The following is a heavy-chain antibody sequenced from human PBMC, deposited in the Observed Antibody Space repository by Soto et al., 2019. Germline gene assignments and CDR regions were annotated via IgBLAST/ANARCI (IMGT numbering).Heavy chain of an antibody. CDR2: IVVGSGNT. Sequence: ASVKVSCKASGFTFTSSAVQWVRQARGQRLEWIGWIVVGSGNTNYAQKFQERVAITRDMSTSTAYMELSSLRSEDTAVYYCAAGSGSSTNYYYYYGMDVWGQGTTVTVS. D-gene: IGHD5-12*01. J-gene: IGHJ6*02. CDR3: AAGSGSSTNYYYYYGMDV. V-gene: IGHV1-58*01. CDR1: GFTFTSSA.